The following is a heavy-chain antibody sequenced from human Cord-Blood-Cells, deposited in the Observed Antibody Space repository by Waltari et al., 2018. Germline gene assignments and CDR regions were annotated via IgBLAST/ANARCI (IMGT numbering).Heavy chain of an antibody. CDR3: AKDYDFWSGYYLYYFDY. J-gene: IGHJ4*02. CDR1: GDTFSSSG. Sequence: QQQLVESGRGVVQHGRSLRLCCGASGDTFSSSGMQWVSQATGKGLGWVAVRSYNGSNKYYADSVKGRFTISRDNSKNPLYLQMNSLRAEDTAVYYCAKDYDFWSGYYLYYFDYWGQGTLVTVSS. D-gene: IGHD3-3*01. V-gene: IGHV3-30*18. CDR2: RSYNGSNK.